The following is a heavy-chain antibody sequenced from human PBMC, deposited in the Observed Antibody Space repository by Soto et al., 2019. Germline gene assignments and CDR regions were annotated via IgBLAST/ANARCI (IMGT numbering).Heavy chain of an antibody. CDR3: ARWEYYYDSSGYYFDY. J-gene: IGHJ4*02. CDR1: GDTFTSYA. D-gene: IGHD3-22*01. Sequence: ASVKVSCKASGDTFTSYAISWVRQAPGQGLEWMGGIIPIFGTANYAQKFQGRVTITADTSTSTAYMELSSLRSEDTAVYYCARWEYYYDSSGYYFDYWGQGTLVTVSS. CDR2: IIPIFGTA. V-gene: IGHV1-69*06.